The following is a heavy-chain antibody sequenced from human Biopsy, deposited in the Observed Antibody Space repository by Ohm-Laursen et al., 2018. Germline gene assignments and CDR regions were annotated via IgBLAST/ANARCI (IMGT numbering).Heavy chain of an antibody. Sequence: SLRLSCAASRFTFEDYAMHWVQLTPGKGLEWVSGIDWNRGSIAYGDSVKGRFTISRDNGKNFLYLQMSSLRVEDTALYFCAKDKGAHINYGDLYYFDSWGPGTMVTVSA. J-gene: IGHJ4*02. V-gene: IGHV3-9*01. CDR1: RFTFEDYA. D-gene: IGHD3-10*01. CDR3: AKDKGAHINYGDLYYFDS. CDR2: IDWNRGSI.